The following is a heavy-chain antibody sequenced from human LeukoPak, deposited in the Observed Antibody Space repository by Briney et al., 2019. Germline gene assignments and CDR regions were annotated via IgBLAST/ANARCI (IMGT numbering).Heavy chain of an antibody. J-gene: IGHJ4*02. CDR2: IYSGGGT. V-gene: IGHV3-53*05. CDR1: GFIVSSNY. D-gene: IGHD6-19*01. Sequence: GGSLRLSCAASGFIVSSNYMSWVRQAPGKGLGWVSVIYSGGGTYYADSVKGRFTISRDNAKNSLYLQMNSLRAEDTALYYCAKETSSGWYNWGQGTLVTVSS. CDR3: AKETSSGWYN.